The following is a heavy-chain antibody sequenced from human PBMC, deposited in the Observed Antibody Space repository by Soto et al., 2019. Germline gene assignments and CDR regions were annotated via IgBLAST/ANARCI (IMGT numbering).Heavy chain of an antibody. CDR2: INPNSGGT. Sequence: ASVKVSGKASGYTFTGYYMHWVRQAPGQGLEWMGWINPNSGGTNYAQKFQGRVTMTRDTSISTAYMELSRLRSDDTAVYYCARDEVDTAMAHFDYWGQGTLVTVSS. CDR1: GYTFTGYY. D-gene: IGHD5-18*01. J-gene: IGHJ4*02. V-gene: IGHV1-2*02. CDR3: ARDEVDTAMAHFDY.